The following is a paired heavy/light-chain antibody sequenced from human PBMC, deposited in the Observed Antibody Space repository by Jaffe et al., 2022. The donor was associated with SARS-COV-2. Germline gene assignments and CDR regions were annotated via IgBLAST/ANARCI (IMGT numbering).Light chain of an antibody. J-gene: IGLJ1*01. CDR3: YSRAGGNTYV. CDR1: ISDVGAHNL. Sequence: QSALTQPASVSGSPGQSITISCTGTISDVGAHNLVSWYQQHPDKAPKLLIYEGNKRPSGVSARFFGSKSGFTASLTISGLQAEDEADYFCYSRAGGNTYVFGSGTTVTVV. V-gene: IGLV2-23*01. CDR2: EGN.
Heavy chain of an antibody. CDR1: GDSIRNNYF. D-gene: IGHD2-21*01. Sequence: QLQLEESGPGLVKSSETLSLTCAVSGDSIRNNYFWVWIRRPPGKGLEWIGSFYFIGSTNYSPSLKSRVTISGDTSKNQIFLTLRSVTAADTAVYYCASTTCNGGYCFPPQQWGRGTLVTVSS. V-gene: IGHV4-39*01. J-gene: IGHJ2*01. CDR2: FYFIGST. CDR3: ASTTCNGGYCFPPQQ.